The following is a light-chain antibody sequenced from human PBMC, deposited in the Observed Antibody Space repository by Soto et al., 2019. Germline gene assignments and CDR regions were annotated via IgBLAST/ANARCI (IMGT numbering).Light chain of an antibody. CDR3: CSCEGSYKGHVV. CDR1: RSDVGGYDF. V-gene: IGLV2-11*01. J-gene: IGLJ1*01. Sequence: QYALTQPRSVSGSPGQSVTISCTGTRSDVGGYDFVSWHQQHPGKAPKFMIFDVNKRPSGVPGRFSGSKSGNTASLTISGLQAEDEADYSCCSCEGSYKGHVVFGRGTKLTVL. CDR2: DVN.